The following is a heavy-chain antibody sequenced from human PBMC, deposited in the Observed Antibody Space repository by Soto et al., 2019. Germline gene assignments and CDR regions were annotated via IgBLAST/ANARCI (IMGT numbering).Heavy chain of an antibody. V-gene: IGHV3-74*01. CDR3: ATSFRYFDN. J-gene: IGHJ4*02. CDR1: GFTFSTYW. Sequence: GGSLRLSCAASGFTFSTYWMHWIRQVPGKGLEWVSRINSDASHTYYADSVKGRFFISRDNSKNTVTLQMNNLTLDDTAVYYCATSFRYFDNWGQGTLVTVSS. CDR2: INSDASHT. D-gene: IGHD3-9*01.